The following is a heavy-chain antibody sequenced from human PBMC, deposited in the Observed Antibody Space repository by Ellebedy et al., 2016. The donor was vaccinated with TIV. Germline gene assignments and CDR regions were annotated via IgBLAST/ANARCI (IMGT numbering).Heavy chain of an antibody. D-gene: IGHD2-2*01. Sequence: ASVKVSCXASGYTFTSYGISWVRQAPGQGLEWMGWISAYNGNTNYAQKLQGRVTMTTDTSTSTAYMELRSLRSDDTAVYYCASSAKGEYQLLPLQFSLDYWGQGTLVTVSS. CDR3: ASSAKGEYQLLPLQFSLDY. V-gene: IGHV1-18*01. CDR1: GYTFTSYG. CDR2: ISAYNGNT. J-gene: IGHJ4*02.